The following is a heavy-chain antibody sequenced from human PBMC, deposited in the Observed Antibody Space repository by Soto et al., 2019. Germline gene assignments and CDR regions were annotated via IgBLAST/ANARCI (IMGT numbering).Heavy chain of an antibody. D-gene: IGHD3-3*01. CDR1: GYTFISYD. CDR2: MNPNSGNT. J-gene: IGHJ6*02. Sequence: ASVKVSCKASGYTFISYDINWVRQATGQGLEWMGWMNPNSGNTGYAQKFQGRVTMTRNTSISTAYMELSSLRSEDMAVYYCARVSSHTIFGVSHYYYYGMDVWGQGTTVTVSS. V-gene: IGHV1-8*01. CDR3: ARVSSHTIFGVSHYYYYGMDV.